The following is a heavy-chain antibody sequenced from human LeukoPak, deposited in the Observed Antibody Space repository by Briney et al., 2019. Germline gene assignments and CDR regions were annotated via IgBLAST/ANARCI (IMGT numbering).Heavy chain of an antibody. V-gene: IGHV4-4*07. Sequence: SETLSLTCTVSGGSISSYYWSWIRQPAGKGLEWIGRIYSTGSTNYNPSLKSRVTMSVDTSKNQFSLRLRSVTAADTAVYYCVRSSSTSFNWFDLWGQGTLVTVSS. CDR3: VRSSSTSFNWFDL. D-gene: IGHD2-2*01. CDR2: IYSTGST. J-gene: IGHJ5*02. CDR1: GGSISSYY.